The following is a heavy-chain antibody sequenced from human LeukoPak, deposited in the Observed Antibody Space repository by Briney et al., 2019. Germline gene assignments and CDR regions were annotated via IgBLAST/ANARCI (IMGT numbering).Heavy chain of an antibody. CDR2: IIPIFGTT. CDR1: GGSFSSYA. Sequence: SVKVSCKASGGSFSSYAISWVRQAPGQGLEWMGGIIPIFGTTNYAQKFQGRVTITTDESTSTAYMELSSLRSEDTAVYYCARGESPYYYDNWGQGTLVTVSS. J-gene: IGHJ4*02. V-gene: IGHV1-69*05. CDR3: ARGESPYYYDN.